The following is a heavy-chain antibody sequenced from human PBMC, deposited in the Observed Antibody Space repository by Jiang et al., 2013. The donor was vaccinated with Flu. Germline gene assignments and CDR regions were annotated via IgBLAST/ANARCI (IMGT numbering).Heavy chain of an antibody. D-gene: IGHD3-10*01. CDR2: FDPEDGET. CDR3: ATDVWFGELYYFDY. J-gene: IGHJ4*02. CDR1: GYTLTELS. V-gene: IGHV1-24*01. Sequence: SVKVSCKVSGYTLTELSMHWVRQAPGKGLEWMGGFDPEDGETIYAQKFQGRVTMTEDTSTDTAYMELSSLRSEDTAVYYCATDVWFGELYYFDYWGQGTLVTVSS.